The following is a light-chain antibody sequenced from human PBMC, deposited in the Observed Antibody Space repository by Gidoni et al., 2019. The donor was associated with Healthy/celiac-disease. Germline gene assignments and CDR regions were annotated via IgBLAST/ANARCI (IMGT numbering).Light chain of an antibody. CDR1: QSVSSSY. CDR3: QQYGSSPPLT. Sequence: EIVLTQSPGTLSLSPGERATLSCRASQSVSSSYLAWYQQKPGQAPRLLIYGASSRAPGIPDRFSGRGSGTDFTLTISRLGPEDFSVYYCQQYGSSPPLTFGGGTKVEIK. CDR2: GAS. V-gene: IGKV3-20*01. J-gene: IGKJ4*01.